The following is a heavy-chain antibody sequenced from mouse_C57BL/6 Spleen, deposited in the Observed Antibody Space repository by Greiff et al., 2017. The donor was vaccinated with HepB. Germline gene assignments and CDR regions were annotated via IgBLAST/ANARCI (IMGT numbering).Heavy chain of an antibody. D-gene: IGHD1-1*01. V-gene: IGHV1-55*01. CDR3: ARWDYYGSSSFAY. J-gene: IGHJ3*01. CDR1: GYTFTSYW. CDR2: IYPGSGST. Sequence: QVQLQQPGAELVKPGASVKMSCKASGYTFTSYWITWVKQRPGQGLEWIGDIYPGSGSTNYNEKFKSKATLTVDTSSSTAYMQLSSLTSEDSAVYYCARWDYYGSSSFAYWGQGTLVTVSA.